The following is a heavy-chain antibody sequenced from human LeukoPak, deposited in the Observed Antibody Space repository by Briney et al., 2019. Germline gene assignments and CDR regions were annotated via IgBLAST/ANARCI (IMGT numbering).Heavy chain of an antibody. CDR2: INPNSGGT. J-gene: IGHJ5*02. V-gene: IGHV1-2*02. CDR3: ARGRLPNNWFDP. D-gene: IGHD2-15*01. Sequence: ASVKVSCKASGYTFTSYGISWVRQAPGQGLEWMGWINPNSGGTNYAQKFQGRVTMTRDTSISTAYMELSRLRSNDTAVYYCARGRLPNNWFDPWGQGTLVTVSS. CDR1: GYTFTSYG.